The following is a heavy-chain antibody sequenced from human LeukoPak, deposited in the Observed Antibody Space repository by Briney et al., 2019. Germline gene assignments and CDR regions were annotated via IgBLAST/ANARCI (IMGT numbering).Heavy chain of an antibody. J-gene: IGHJ4*02. CDR2: IYSGGST. Sequence: GGSLRLSCAASGFTVSSNYMSWVRQAPGKGLEWVSVIYSGGSTYYADSVKGRFTISRDNSKNTLYLQMNSLRAEDTAVYYCARGGSRRLRRTLDYWGQGTLVTVSS. V-gene: IGHV3-66*01. D-gene: IGHD4-17*01. CDR1: GFTVSSNY. CDR3: ARGGSRRLRRTLDY.